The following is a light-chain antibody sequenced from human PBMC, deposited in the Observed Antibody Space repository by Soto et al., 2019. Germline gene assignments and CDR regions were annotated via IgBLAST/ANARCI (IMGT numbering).Light chain of an antibody. J-gene: IGLJ1*01. V-gene: IGLV2-14*03. CDR1: SSDVGGYNF. Sequence: QSVLTQPASVFGSPGQSITISCTGTSSDVGGYNFVSWYQQHPGKAPKLMIYEVSSRPSGVSNRFSGSKSGNTASLTSSGLQPEAEADYYCSSYTTSSTLVFGTGTKVTVL. CDR3: SSYTTSSTLV. CDR2: EVS.